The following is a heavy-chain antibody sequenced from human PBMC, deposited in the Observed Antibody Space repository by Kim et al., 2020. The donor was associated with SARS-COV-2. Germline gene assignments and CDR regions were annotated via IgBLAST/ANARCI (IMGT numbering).Heavy chain of an antibody. D-gene: IGHD3-3*01. CDR2: ISWNSGSI. J-gene: IGHJ4*02. Sequence: GGSLRLSCAASGFTFGYYAMHWVRQAPGKGLEWVSGISWNSGSIGYADSVKGRFTISRDNAKNSLYLQMNSLRAEDTALYYCAKQRARGYYDSWSGSIGGVSFDYWGQGTLDTVSS. CDR1: GFTFGYYA. V-gene: IGHV3-9*01. CDR3: AKQRARGYYDSWSGSIGGVSFDY.